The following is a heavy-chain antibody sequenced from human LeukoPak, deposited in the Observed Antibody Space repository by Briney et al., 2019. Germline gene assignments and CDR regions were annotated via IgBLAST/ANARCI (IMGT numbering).Heavy chain of an antibody. CDR2: INHSGST. D-gene: IGHD3-16*01. V-gene: IGHV4-34*01. J-gene: IGHJ4*02. CDR1: GGSFSGYY. CDR3: VRKRGYYFDY. Sequence: SETLSLTCAVYGGSFSGYYWSWIRQPPGKGLEWIGEINHSGSTNYNPSLKSRVTISVDTSKNQFSLKLSSVTAADTAVYYCVRKRGYYFDYWGQGTLVTVSS.